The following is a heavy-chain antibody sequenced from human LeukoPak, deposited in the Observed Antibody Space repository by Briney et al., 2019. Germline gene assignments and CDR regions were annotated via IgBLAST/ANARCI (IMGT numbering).Heavy chain of an antibody. J-gene: IGHJ5*02. Sequence: SVKVSCKASGGTFSSYAISWVRQAPGQGLEWMGGIIPIFGTANYAQKFQGRVTITADESTSTAYMELSSLRSEDTAVYYCARSIVVVPAAVPPGWFDPWGQGTLVTVSS. V-gene: IGHV1-69*01. CDR3: ARSIVVVPAAVPPGWFDP. CDR2: IIPIFGTA. D-gene: IGHD2-2*01. CDR1: GGTFSSYA.